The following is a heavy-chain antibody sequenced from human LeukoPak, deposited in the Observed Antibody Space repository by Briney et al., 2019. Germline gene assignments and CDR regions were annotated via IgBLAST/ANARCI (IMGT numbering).Heavy chain of an antibody. CDR2: IYYRGST. CDR1: GGSISSNNW. V-gene: IGHV4-4*02. D-gene: IGHD3-22*01. CDR3: ARLSGYSSGHYYSDY. Sequence: SETLSLTCAVSGGSISSNNWWGWVRQPPGKGLEWIGYIYYRGSTNYNPSLKSRVTISVDTSKNQFSLKLSSVTAADTAVYYCARLSGYSSGHYYSDYWGQGTLVTVSS. J-gene: IGHJ4*02.